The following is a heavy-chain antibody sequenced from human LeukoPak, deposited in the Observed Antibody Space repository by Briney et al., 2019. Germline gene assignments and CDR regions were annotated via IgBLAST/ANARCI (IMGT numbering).Heavy chain of an antibody. CDR1: GGSISSSSYY. Sequence: SSETLFLTCTLSGGSISSSSYYWGWIRQPPGKGLEWIGSIYYSGSTYYNPSLKSRVTISVDTSKNQFSLKLSSVTAADTAVYYCARRPVVPAAMPYYWGQGTLVTVSS. D-gene: IGHD2-2*01. V-gene: IGHV4-39*01. CDR3: ARRPVVPAAMPYY. CDR2: IYYSGST. J-gene: IGHJ4*02.